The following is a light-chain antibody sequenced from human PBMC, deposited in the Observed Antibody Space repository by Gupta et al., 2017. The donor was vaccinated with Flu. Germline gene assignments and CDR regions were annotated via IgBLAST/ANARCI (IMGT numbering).Light chain of an antibody. CDR2: AAS. CDR3: QQRDSTPFT. CDR1: QSISSY. V-gene: IGKV1-39*01. J-gene: IGKJ3*01. Sequence: PSSLSASVGDRVTITCRASQSISSYLYWYQQKPGKAPKLLIYAASRLQSGVPSRFSGSGSGTDFTLTISRLQPEDFATYYCQQRDSTPFTFGHGTKVDIK.